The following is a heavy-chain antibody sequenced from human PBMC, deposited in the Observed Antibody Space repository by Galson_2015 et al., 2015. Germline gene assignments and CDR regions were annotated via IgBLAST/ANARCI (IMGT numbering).Heavy chain of an antibody. D-gene: IGHD1-26*01. CDR3: ATVGGSGRRGGVDP. CDR1: GYTLTELS. Sequence: SVKVSCKVSGYTLTELSMHWVRQAPGKGLEWMGGFDPEDGETIYAQKFQGRVTMTEDTSTDTAYMELSSLRSEGTAVYYCATVGGSGRRGGVDPWGQGTLVTVSS. J-gene: IGHJ5*02. CDR2: FDPEDGET. V-gene: IGHV1-24*01.